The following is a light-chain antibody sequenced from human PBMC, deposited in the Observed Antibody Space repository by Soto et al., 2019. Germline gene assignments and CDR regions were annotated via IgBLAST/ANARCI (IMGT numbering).Light chain of an antibody. J-gene: IGLJ3*02. CDR3: VLYMGSGIWV. Sequence: QTVVTQAPSFSVSPGGTVTLTCGLSSDSVSTSYYPSWYQQTPGQAPRTLIYNTNTRSSGVPDRFSGSILGNKAALTISGAQADDESDYYCVLYMGSGIWVFGGGTQLTVL. V-gene: IGLV8-61*01. CDR2: NTN. CDR1: SDSVSTSYY.